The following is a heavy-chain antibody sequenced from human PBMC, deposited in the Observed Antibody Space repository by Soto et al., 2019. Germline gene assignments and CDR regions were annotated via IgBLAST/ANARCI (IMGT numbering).Heavy chain of an antibody. CDR1: GFTFSSYA. CDR3: GKGVETMVRGASYYMDV. D-gene: IGHD3-10*01. V-gene: IGHV3-64D*09. Sequence: GGSLRLSCSASGFTFSSYAMHWVRQAPGKGLEYVSAISSNGGSTYYADSVKGRFTISRDNSKNTLYLQMSSLRAEDTAVYYCGKGVETMVRGASYYMDVWGQGTTVTVSS. CDR2: ISSNGGST. J-gene: IGHJ6*03.